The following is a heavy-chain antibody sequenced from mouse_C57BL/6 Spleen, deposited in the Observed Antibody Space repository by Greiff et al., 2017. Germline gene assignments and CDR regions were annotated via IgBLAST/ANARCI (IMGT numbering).Heavy chain of an antibody. Sequence: VQLQQSGAELARPGDSVKLSCKASGYTFPCHGISWVKQRTGQGLEWIGEIYPRSGNTYYNEKFKGKATLTADKSSSTAYLELRSLTSEDSAVYFCARSYYYGSSFSYWYFDVWGTGTTVTVSS. CDR2: IYPRSGNT. CDR3: ARSYYYGSSFSYWYFDV. D-gene: IGHD1-1*01. V-gene: IGHV1-81*01. J-gene: IGHJ1*03. CDR1: GYTFPCHG.